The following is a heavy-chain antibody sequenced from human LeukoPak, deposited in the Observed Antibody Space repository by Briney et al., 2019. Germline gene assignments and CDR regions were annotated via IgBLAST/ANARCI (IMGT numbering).Heavy chain of an antibody. Sequence: SETLSLTCTVSGAXISSGGYFWGWIRQHPWKGLEWGGYFFYSGSTYYNPSLKSRVTISVDTSKNQISLKLSSVTAADTAVYYCARAPGSAYNAYYFDYWGQGTLVTVSS. CDR2: FFYSGST. CDR1: GAXISSGGYF. J-gene: IGHJ4*02. CDR3: ARAPGSAYNAYYFDY. V-gene: IGHV4-31*03. D-gene: IGHD1-1*01.